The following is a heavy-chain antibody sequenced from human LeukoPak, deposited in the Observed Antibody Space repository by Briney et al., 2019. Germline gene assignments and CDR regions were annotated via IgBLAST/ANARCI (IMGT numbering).Heavy chain of an antibody. J-gene: IGHJ5*02. D-gene: IGHD3-22*01. V-gene: IGHV1-8*01. CDR2: MNPNSGNT. CDR1: GYTFTSYD. CDR3: ARGRYYDTPFDP. Sequence: ASVKVSCKASGYTFTSYDITWVRQATGQGLEWMGWMNPNSGNTGYAQKFQGRVTITRNTSISTAYMELSSLRSEDTAVYYCARGRYYDTPFDPWGQGTLVTVSS.